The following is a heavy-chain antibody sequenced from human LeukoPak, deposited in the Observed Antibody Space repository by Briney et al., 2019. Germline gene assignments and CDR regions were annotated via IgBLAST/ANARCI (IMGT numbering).Heavy chain of an antibody. CDR1: GGSISSTSYY. CDR3: ARDNYYDSSGYSTPDY. V-gene: IGHV4-39*07. D-gene: IGHD3-22*01. Sequence: PSETLSLTCTVPGGSISSTSYYWGWIRQPPGKGLEWIGSIYYNGNTYYNPSLKSRVTISVDTSKNQFSLKLSSVTAADTAVYYCARDNYYDSSGYSTPDYWGQGTLVTVSS. CDR2: IYYNGNT. J-gene: IGHJ4*02.